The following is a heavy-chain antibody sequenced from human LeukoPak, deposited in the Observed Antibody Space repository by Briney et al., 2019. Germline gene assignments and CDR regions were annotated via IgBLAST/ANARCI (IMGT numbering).Heavy chain of an antibody. CDR2: ISSDGSKT. V-gene: IGHV3-30*14. J-gene: IGHJ4*02. CDR3: ARFIAVAGVFDY. D-gene: IGHD6-19*01. CDR1: GSIFSTYT. Sequence: GGSLRLSCEASGSIFSTYTMHWVRQAPGKGLEWVAVISSDGSKTYYADSVKGRFTISRDNSKNTLYLQMNSLRAEDTAVYYCARFIAVAGVFDYWGQGTLVTVSS.